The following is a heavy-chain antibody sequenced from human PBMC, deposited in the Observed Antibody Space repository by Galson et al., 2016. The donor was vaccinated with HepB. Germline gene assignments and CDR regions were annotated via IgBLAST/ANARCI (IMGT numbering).Heavy chain of an antibody. CDR2: TRKKVNGYTT. CDR1: GFTFSDHY. D-gene: IGHD4-17*01. CDR3: VRIGGAFAIDN. V-gene: IGHV3-72*01. Sequence: SLRLSCAASGFTFSDHYMDWVRQAPGKGLEWVGRTRKKVNGYTTEYAASVKGRFSISRDDSKNSLFLQMNSLKTEDTAVYYCVRIGGAFAIDNGGQGTLVTVSS. J-gene: IGHJ4*02.